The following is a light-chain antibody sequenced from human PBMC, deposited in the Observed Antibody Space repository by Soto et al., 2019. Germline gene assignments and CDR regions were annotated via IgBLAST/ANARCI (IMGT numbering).Light chain of an antibody. CDR3: CSYAGSSTREV. CDR1: SSDVGSYNL. J-gene: IGLJ2*01. Sequence: SALTQPASVSGSPGQSITISCTGTSSDVGSYNLVSWYQQHPGKAPKLMIYEGSKRPSGVSNRFSGSKSGNTASLTISGLQAEDEADYYCCSYAGSSTREVFGGGTKVTVL. V-gene: IGLV2-23*01. CDR2: EGS.